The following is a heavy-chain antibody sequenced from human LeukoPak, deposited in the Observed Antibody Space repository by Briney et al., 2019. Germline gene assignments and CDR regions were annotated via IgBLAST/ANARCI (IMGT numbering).Heavy chain of an antibody. J-gene: IGHJ4*02. CDR1: GFTFSGYW. Sequence: GGSLRLSCAASGFTFSGYWMSWVRKAPGEGLEWVANIKQDGSEKYYVDSVKGRFTISRDNAKNSLYLQMNSLRAEDTAVYYCAREKDLDINEVVAATYYFDYWGQGTLVTVSS. D-gene: IGHD2-15*01. CDR3: AREKDLDINEVVAATYYFDY. CDR2: IKQDGSEK. V-gene: IGHV3-7*03.